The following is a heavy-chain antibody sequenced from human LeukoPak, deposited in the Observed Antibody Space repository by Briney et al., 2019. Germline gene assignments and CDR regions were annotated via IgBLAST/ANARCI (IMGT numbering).Heavy chain of an antibody. CDR2: IRSKTYGGTT. CDR3: TREPYDILTGHFDY. J-gene: IGHJ4*02. D-gene: IGHD3-9*01. V-gene: IGHV3-49*04. Sequence: PGRSLRLSCTTSGFTFGNYAMSWGRQAPGKGLEWVGFIRSKTYGGTTRYAASVKGRFTISRDDSKSIAYLQMNSLRTEDTAVYYCTREPYDILTGHFDYWGQGTLVTVSS. CDR1: GFTFGNYA.